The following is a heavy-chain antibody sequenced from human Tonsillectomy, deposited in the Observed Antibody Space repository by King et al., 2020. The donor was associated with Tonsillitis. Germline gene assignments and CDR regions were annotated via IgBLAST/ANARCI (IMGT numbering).Heavy chain of an antibody. D-gene: IGHD2-2*01. CDR2: IIPSVNTT. CDR1: GGTFSNYG. J-gene: IGHJ6*03. CDR3: AKGCGRHSCYERGQYSYFYMDV. Sequence: GQLEQSGAEVKKPGSSVKISCKASGGTFSNYGFSWVRQAPGQGLEWMGRIIPSVNTTHFAHKFQGRVTLTADEYTTTVYMELNSLRSEDTAAYYCAKGCGRHSCYERGQYSYFYMDVWGEGTTVTVS. V-gene: IGHV1-69*01.